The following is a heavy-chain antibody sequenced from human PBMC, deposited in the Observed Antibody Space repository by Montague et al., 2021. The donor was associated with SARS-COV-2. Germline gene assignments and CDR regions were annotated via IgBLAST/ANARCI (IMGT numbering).Heavy chain of an antibody. Sequence: SLSLSCSASGFTFSSYGMHWVRQAPGKGLEWVAVISYDGSNKYYADSVKGRFTISRDNSKNTLYLQMNSLRAEDTAVYYCAKDFGFGEPQSDYWGQGTLVTVSS. CDR1: GFTFSSYG. D-gene: IGHD3-10*01. CDR2: ISYDGSNK. J-gene: IGHJ4*02. CDR3: AKDFGFGEPQSDY. V-gene: IGHV3-30*18.